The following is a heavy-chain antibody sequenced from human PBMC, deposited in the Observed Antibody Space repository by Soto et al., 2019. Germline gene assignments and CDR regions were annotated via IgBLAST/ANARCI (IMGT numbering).Heavy chain of an antibody. D-gene: IGHD3-22*01. Sequence: QVQLVESGGGVVQPGRSLRLSCAASGFTFSSYAMHWVRQAPGKGLEWVAVISYDGSNKYYADSVKGRFTISRDNSKNTLYLQMNSLRAEDTAVYYCARGEDDSSGYHGTYFQHWGQGTLVTVSS. CDR1: GFTFSSYA. V-gene: IGHV3-30-3*01. CDR2: ISYDGSNK. CDR3: ARGEDDSSGYHGTYFQH. J-gene: IGHJ1*01.